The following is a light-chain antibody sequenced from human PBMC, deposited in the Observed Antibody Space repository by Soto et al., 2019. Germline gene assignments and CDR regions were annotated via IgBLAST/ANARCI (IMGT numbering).Light chain of an antibody. V-gene: IGKV1-33*01. Sequence: IQMTQSPCSRVASIGDRVTITCPASQDISNHLNWYQQKAGKAPQLLIYDASNLETGVPSRFSGSGSGTEFTFTITRHPREDIATYYGQQYYNLRITFGQGTRLEIK. CDR3: QQYYNLRIT. CDR1: QDISNH. J-gene: IGKJ5*01. CDR2: DAS.